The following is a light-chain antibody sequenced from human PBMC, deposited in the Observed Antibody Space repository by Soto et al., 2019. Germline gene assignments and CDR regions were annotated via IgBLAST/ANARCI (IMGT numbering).Light chain of an antibody. CDR3: QSYDSSLDVV. V-gene: IGLV1-40*01. J-gene: IGLJ2*01. Sequence: QSVLTQPPSVSGAPGQRVIISCTGSSSNIGAGYDVHWYQQLPGTAPKLLIYGNSNRPSGVPDRFSGSKSGTSASLAITGLQAEDEADYYCQSYDSSLDVVFGGGTKVTVL. CDR1: SSNIGAGYD. CDR2: GNS.